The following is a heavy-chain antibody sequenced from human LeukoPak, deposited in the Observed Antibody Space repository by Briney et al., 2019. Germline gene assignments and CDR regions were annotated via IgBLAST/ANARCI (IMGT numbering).Heavy chain of an antibody. Sequence: SVKVSCKASGGTFSSYAISWVRQAPGQGLEWMGGIIPIFGTANYAQKFQGRVTMTEDTSTDTAYMELSSLRSEDTAVYYCATYSGYALHDAFDIWGQGTMVTVSS. CDR1: GGTFSSYA. CDR2: IIPIFGTA. V-gene: IGHV1-69*06. D-gene: IGHD5-12*01. CDR3: ATYSGYALHDAFDI. J-gene: IGHJ3*02.